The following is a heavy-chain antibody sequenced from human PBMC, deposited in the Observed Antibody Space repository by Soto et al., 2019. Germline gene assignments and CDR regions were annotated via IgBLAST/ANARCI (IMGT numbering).Heavy chain of an antibody. D-gene: IGHD1-26*01. J-gene: IGHJ4*02. V-gene: IGHV4-28*01. CDR1: GYSIKSSNW. Sequence: SETLSLTSAISGYSIKSSNWRGWIRQPPGKGLEWIGYIYYSGTTYYNPSLKSRVTMSVDTSKNQFSLKLTSVTAVDTAVYYCARREIQGPIDYWGQGTLVTVSS. CDR2: IYYSGTT. CDR3: ARREIQGPIDY.